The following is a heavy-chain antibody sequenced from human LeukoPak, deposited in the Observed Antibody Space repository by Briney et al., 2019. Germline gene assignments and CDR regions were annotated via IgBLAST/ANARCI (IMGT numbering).Heavy chain of an antibody. J-gene: IGHJ3*02. V-gene: IGHV4-59*12. D-gene: IGHD6-19*01. CDR3: ARDPRQWPHVVGDAFDI. CDR1: GFTFSSYS. Sequence: GSLRLSCAASGFTFSSYSLNWVRQAPGKGLEWIGYIYYSGTTSYNPSLKSRVTISVDTSKNQFSLKLSSVTAADTAVYYCARDPRQWPHVVGDAFDIWGQGTMVTVSS. CDR2: IYYSGTT.